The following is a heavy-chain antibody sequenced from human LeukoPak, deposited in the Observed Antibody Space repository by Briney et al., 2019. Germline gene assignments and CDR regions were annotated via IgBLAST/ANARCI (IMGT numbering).Heavy chain of an antibody. J-gene: IGHJ5*02. Sequence: SETLSLTCTVSDRSISSYYWGWIRHPPGKGLEWIGYIYCSGSNNYNPSLKSRVTISVDTSKNQFSLKLSSVTAADTAVYYCARLERYSSGWYGSNWFDPGGQGTLVTVSS. CDR2: IYCSGSN. D-gene: IGHD6-19*01. CDR3: ARLERYSSGWYGSNWFDP. CDR1: DRSISSYY. V-gene: IGHV4-59*08.